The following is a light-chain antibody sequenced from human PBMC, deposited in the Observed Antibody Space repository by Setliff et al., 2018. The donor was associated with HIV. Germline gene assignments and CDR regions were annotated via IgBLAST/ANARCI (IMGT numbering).Light chain of an antibody. CDR3: SSHTGSGTYV. Sequence: QSALAQPASVSGSPGQSITIPCTGTSSDIGGYNYVYWYRQHPGKAPKLLIYDVSNRPSGVSSRFSASKSGSTASLTISGLQPEDEADDYCSSHTGSGTYVFGTGTKVTVL. J-gene: IGLJ1*01. CDR2: DVS. CDR1: SSDIGGYNY. V-gene: IGLV2-14*03.